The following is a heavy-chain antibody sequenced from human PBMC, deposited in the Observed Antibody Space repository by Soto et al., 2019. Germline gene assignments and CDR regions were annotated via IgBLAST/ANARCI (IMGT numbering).Heavy chain of an antibody. V-gene: IGHV3-7*03. Sequence: EVQLVESGGGLVQPGGSLRLSCTASGFTFSSYWMSWVRQAPGKGLEWVANIKQDGSEKYYVDSVKGRFTISSDNTKNSLYLQMNSLRAEDTAVYYCASSIAVAGIAAFDIWGQGTMVTVSS. CDR2: IKQDGSEK. J-gene: IGHJ3*02. D-gene: IGHD6-19*01. CDR3: ASSIAVAGIAAFDI. CDR1: GFTFSSYW.